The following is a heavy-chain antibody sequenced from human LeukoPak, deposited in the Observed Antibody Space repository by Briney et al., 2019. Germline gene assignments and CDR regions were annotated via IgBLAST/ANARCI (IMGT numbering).Heavy chain of an antibody. Sequence: GESLKISCKGSGYRFTSYWIGWVRQMPGKGLEWVGIIYPGDSDTRYSPSFQGQVTISADKSISTAYLQWSSLKASDTAMYYCARPDSSGWYGRRYFQHWGQGTLVTVSS. D-gene: IGHD6-19*01. J-gene: IGHJ1*01. CDR2: IYPGDSDT. CDR3: ARPDSSGWYGRRYFQH. CDR1: GYRFTSYW. V-gene: IGHV5-51*01.